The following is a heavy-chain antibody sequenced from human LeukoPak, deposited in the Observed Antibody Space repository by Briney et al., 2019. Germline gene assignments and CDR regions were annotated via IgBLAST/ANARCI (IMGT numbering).Heavy chain of an antibody. CDR2: IIPIFGTA. D-gene: IGHD6-6*01. V-gene: IGHV1-69*05. CDR1: GGTFSSYA. CDR3: AGTPSIAARPFDY. Sequence: ASVKVSCKASGGTFSSYAISWVRQAPGQGLEWMGRIIPIFGTANYAQKFQGRVTITTDESTSTAYVELSSLRSEDTAVYYCAGTPSIAARPFDYWGQGTLVTVSS. J-gene: IGHJ4*02.